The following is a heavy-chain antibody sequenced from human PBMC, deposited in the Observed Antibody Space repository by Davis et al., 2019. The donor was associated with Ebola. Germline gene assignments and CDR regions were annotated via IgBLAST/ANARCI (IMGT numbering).Heavy chain of an antibody. J-gene: IGHJ5*02. CDR2: IYYSGST. CDR1: GGPISSYY. D-gene: IGHD6-6*01. V-gene: IGHV4-59*01. CDR3: ARAPYSSSSRVWFDP. Sequence: MPSETLSPTCTVPGGPISSYYWSWIRQPPGKGLEWIGYIYYSGSTNYNPSLKSRVTISVDTSKNQFSLKLSSVTAADTAVYYCARAPYSSSSRVWFDPWGQGTLVTVSS.